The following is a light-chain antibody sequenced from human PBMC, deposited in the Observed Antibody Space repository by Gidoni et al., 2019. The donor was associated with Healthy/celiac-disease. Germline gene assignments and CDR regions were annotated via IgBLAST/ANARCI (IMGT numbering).Light chain of an antibody. J-gene: IGKJ2*01. Sequence: EIVMTQSPATLSVSPGERATLSCRASQSVSSNLAWYQQKPGQAPRLLIYGASTRATGIPARFSGSGSGTEFTLTLSSLQSEDFAVYYCQQYKNWYTFGQGTKLEIK. CDR1: QSVSSN. V-gene: IGKV3-15*01. CDR2: GAS. CDR3: QQYKNWYT.